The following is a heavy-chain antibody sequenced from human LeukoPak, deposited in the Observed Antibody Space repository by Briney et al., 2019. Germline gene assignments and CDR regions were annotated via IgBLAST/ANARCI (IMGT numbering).Heavy chain of an antibody. CDR1: GFTFSSYA. J-gene: IGHJ2*01. D-gene: IGHD6-19*01. V-gene: IGHV3-64*01. CDR2: ISSNGGST. CDR3: ARVGDSGWPHRYWYFDL. Sequence: PGGSLRLSCAASGFTFSSYAMHWVRQAPGKGLEYVSAISSNGGSTYYANSVKGRFTISRDNSKNTLYLQMGSLRAEDMAVYYCARVGDSGWPHRYWYFDLWGRGTLVTVSS.